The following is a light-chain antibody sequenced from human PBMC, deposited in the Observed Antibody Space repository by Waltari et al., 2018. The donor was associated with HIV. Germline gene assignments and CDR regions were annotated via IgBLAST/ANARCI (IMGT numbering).Light chain of an antibody. Sequence: QSALTQPASVSGSPGQSLTISCTGTSSDVGSYNVVSWYQQHPDKAPKLMIYEDNKRPSGVSNRFSGSKSGNTASLTISGLQAEDEADYYCCSYTGSTTWVFGGGTKLTVL. J-gene: IGLJ3*02. CDR2: EDN. CDR1: SSDVGSYNV. CDR3: CSYTGSTTWV. V-gene: IGLV2-23*01.